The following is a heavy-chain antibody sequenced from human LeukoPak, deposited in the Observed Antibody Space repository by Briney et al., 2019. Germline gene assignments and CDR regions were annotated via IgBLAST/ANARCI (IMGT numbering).Heavy chain of an antibody. V-gene: IGHV3-21*04. J-gene: IGHJ5*02. CDR3: AKDRDGYNRSPLNWFDP. CDR1: GFGFSSYT. Sequence: GGSLRLSCAASGFGFSSYTMNWVRQAPGKGLEWVSSISGSISSKLYAESVKGRFTISRDNAKNSLYLQMNILRAEDTAVYYCAKDRDGYNRSPLNWFDPWGQGTLVTVSS. D-gene: IGHD5-24*01. CDR2: ISGSISSK.